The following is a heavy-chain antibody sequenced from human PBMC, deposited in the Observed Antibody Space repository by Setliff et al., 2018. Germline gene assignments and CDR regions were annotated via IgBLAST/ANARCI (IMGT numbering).Heavy chain of an antibody. CDR1: GGSISSGSYY. CDR3: ASLGSSRDY. D-gene: IGHD6-13*01. Sequence: SQTLSLTCTVSGGSISSGSYYWSWIRQPAGKGLEWIGRIYTSGSTNYNPSLKSRVTISVDTSKNQFSLKLSSVTAADTAVYYCASLGSSRDYWGQGTLVTVSS. V-gene: IGHV4-61*02. CDR2: IYTSGST. J-gene: IGHJ4*02.